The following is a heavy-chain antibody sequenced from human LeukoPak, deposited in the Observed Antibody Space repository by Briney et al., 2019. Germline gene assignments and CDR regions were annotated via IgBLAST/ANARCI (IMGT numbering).Heavy chain of an antibody. Sequence: PETLSLTCTVSGGSISSYYWSWIRQPAGRGLEWIGRIYTSGSTNYNPSLKSRVTMSVDTSKNQFSLKLSSVTAADTAVYYCARGFSRYYDFWSGLGDPIDYWGQGTLVTVSS. J-gene: IGHJ4*02. CDR2: IYTSGST. CDR1: GGSISSYY. D-gene: IGHD3-3*01. V-gene: IGHV4-4*07. CDR3: ARGFSRYYDFWSGLGDPIDY.